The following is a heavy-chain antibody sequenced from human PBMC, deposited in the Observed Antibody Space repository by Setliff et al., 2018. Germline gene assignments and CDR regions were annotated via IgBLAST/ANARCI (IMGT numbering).Heavy chain of an antibody. CDR2: LNDVGHNT. Sequence: PGGSLRLSCAASEFTFSTFAMNWVRQAPGKGLEWVSGLNDVGHNTYYADSVKGRFTISRDNSKNTLNLQMNSLRAEDAAVYYCAKHVLSSGWPNDAFDFWGQGTMVTVSS. J-gene: IGHJ3*01. D-gene: IGHD6-25*01. CDR3: AKHVLSSGWPNDAFDF. V-gene: IGHV3-23*01. CDR1: EFTFSTFA.